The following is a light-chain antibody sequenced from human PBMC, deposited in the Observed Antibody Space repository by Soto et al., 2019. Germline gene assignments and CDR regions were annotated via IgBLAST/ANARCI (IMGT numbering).Light chain of an antibody. CDR2: EVS. V-gene: IGLV2-23*02. Sequence: QSALTQPASVSGSPGQSITISCTGTSSDVGSYNLVSWYQQHPGKAPKLMIYEVSKLPSGVSNRFSGSKSGNTASLTIFGLQAEDEADYYGCSYAGSSTSVVFGVGTKVTVL. CDR3: CSYAGSSTSVV. J-gene: IGLJ2*01. CDR1: SSDVGSYNL.